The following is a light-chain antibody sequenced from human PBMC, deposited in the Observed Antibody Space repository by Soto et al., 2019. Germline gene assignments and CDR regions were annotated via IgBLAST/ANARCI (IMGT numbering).Light chain of an antibody. CDR2: KAS. CDR3: QQYNSYSRT. V-gene: IGKV1-5*03. J-gene: IGKJ1*01. Sequence: DIQMTQSPSSLSAAVGERVTITCQASQDISNYLNWYQQKPGKAPKLLIYKASSLESGVPSRFSGSGSGTEFTLTISSLQPDDFATYYCQQYNSYSRTFGQGTKVDIK. CDR1: QDISNY.